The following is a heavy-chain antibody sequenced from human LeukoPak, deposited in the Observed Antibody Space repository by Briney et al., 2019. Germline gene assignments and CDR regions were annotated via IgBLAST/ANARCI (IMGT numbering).Heavy chain of an antibody. V-gene: IGHV3-30*04. Sequence: SGRSLRLSCAASGFTFSSYAMHWVRQAPGKELEWVAVIPYDGSNKYYADSVKGRFTISRDNSKNTLYLQMNSLRAEGTAVYYCARVAAPIMYVDTAMFFDYWGQGTLVTVSS. J-gene: IGHJ4*02. D-gene: IGHD5-18*01. CDR2: IPYDGSNK. CDR3: ARVAAPIMYVDTAMFFDY. CDR1: GFTFSSYA.